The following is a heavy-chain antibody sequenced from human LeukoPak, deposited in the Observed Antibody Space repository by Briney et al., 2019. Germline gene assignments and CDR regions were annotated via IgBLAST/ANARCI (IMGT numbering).Heavy chain of an antibody. V-gene: IGHV4-59*01. CDR2: IYYSGST. D-gene: IGHD3-9*01. J-gene: IGHJ6*03. Sequence: SETLSLTCTVSGGSISSYYWSWIRQPPGKGLEWIGYIYYSGSTNYNPSLKSRVTISVDTSKNQFSLKLSSVTAADTAVYYCARRVLLYDILTAYSRYYSSYMDVWGRGTTVTISS. CDR1: GGSISSYY. CDR3: ARRVLLYDILTAYSRYYSSYMDV.